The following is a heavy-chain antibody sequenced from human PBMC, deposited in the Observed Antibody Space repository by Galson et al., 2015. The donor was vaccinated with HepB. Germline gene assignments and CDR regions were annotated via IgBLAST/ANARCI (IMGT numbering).Heavy chain of an antibody. V-gene: IGHV5-51*03. Sequence: QSGAEVKKPGESLKISCKGSGYSFTSYWIGWVRQMPGKGLEWMGIIYPGDSDTRYSPSFQGQVTISADKSISTAYLQWSSLKASDTAMYYCARSIAVAGTKYYYYMDVWGKGTTVTVSS. D-gene: IGHD6-19*01. CDR3: ARSIAVAGTKYYYYMDV. CDR2: IYPGDSDT. J-gene: IGHJ6*03. CDR1: GYSFTSYW.